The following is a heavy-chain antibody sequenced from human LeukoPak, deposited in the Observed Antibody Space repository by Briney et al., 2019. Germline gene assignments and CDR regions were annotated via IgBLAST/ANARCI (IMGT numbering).Heavy chain of an antibody. D-gene: IGHD2-2*03. CDR1: GFTFSSYG. CDR3: ARDGYCSSTSCYDYYYYGMDV. V-gene: IGHV3-33*01. CDR2: IWYDGSNK. J-gene: IGHJ6*02. Sequence: GRSLRLSCAASGFTFSSYGMHWVRQAPGKGLEWVAVIWYDGSNKYYADSVKGRFTISRDNSKNTLYLQMNSLRAEDTAVYYCARDGYCSSTSCYDYYYYGMDVWGQGTTVTVSS.